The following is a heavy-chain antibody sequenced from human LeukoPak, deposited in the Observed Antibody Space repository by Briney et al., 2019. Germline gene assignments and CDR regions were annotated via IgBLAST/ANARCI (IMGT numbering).Heavy chain of an antibody. D-gene: IGHD2-15*01. J-gene: IGHJ4*02. CDR3: ARGRLGYCSGGSCYPAFDY. Sequence: PSETLSLTCAVYGGSFSGYYWSRIRQPPGKGLEWIGEINHSGSTNYNPSLKSRVTISVDTSKNQFSLKLSSVTAADTAVYYCARGRLGYCSGGSCYPAFDYWGQGTLVTVSS. CDR1: GGSFSGYY. CDR2: INHSGST. V-gene: IGHV4-34*01.